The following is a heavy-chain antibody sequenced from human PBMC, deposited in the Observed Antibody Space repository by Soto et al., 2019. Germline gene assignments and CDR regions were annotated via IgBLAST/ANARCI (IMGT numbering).Heavy chain of an antibody. CDR2: ISGSGGST. J-gene: IGHJ5*02. V-gene: IGHV3-23*01. Sequence: EVQLLESGGDLVQPGGSLRLSCAASGFSFSSYTMNWVRQAPGKGLEWVSGISGSGGSTYFADSVKGRFTISRDNSKNTLYRQMNSLRAEDTALYYCAKSATAMLLSWFDPWGQGTLVTVSS. CDR3: AKSATAMLLSWFDP. D-gene: IGHD2-2*01. CDR1: GFSFSSYT.